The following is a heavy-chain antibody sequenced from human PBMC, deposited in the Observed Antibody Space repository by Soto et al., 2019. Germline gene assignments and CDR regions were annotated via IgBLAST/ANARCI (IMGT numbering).Heavy chain of an antibody. J-gene: IGHJ4*02. V-gene: IGHV1-3*01. CDR2: INAGNGNT. D-gene: IGHD2-15*01. Sequence: SVKVSCKASGYTFTSYAMHWVRQAPGQRLEWMGWINAGNGNTKYSQKFQGRVTITRDTSASTAYMELSSLRSEDTAVYYCARAWRYCSGGSCHRYFDYWGQGTLVTVSS. CDR3: ARAWRYCSGGSCHRYFDY. CDR1: GYTFTSYA.